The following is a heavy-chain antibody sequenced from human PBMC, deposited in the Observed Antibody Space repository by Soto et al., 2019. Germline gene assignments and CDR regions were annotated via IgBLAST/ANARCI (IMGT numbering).Heavy chain of an antibody. D-gene: IGHD6-13*01. CDR3: ARPLINPSGWQLVRGKDY. V-gene: IGHV5-51*01. J-gene: IGHJ4*02. Sequence: PGESLKISCKGSGYSFTSYWIGWVRQMPGKGLEWMGIIYPGDSDTRYSPSFQGQVTISADKSISTAYLQWSSLKASDTAMYYCARPLINPSGWQLVRGKDYWGQGTLVTVSS. CDR1: GYSFTSYW. CDR2: IYPGDSDT.